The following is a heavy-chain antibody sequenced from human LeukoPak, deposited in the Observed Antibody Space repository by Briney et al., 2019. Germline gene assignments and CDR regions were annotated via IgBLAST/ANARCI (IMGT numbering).Heavy chain of an antibody. CDR1: GASMSSYY. Sequence: SETLSLTCTVSGASMSSYYWTWIRQPAGKGLEWIGHIYISGNTNYNPSLKSRVTMSRDTSKNQFSLKLRSVTAADTAVYYCAREDVVVDSWGQGILVTVSS. J-gene: IGHJ4*02. D-gene: IGHD2-15*01. V-gene: IGHV4-4*07. CDR2: IYISGNT. CDR3: AREDVVVDS.